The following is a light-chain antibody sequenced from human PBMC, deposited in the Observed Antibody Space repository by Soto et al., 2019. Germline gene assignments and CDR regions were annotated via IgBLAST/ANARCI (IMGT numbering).Light chain of an antibody. CDR2: RAS. CDR3: QQYNSFSWT. Sequence: DIQMTQSPSTLSASVGDTVTITCLASQSISSWLAWYQQKPGKAPKLPIYRASVLESGVPSRFSGGGSGTEFTLTISSLQPDDFATYYCQQYNSFSWTFGQGTKVDIK. J-gene: IGKJ1*01. CDR1: QSISSW. V-gene: IGKV1-5*03.